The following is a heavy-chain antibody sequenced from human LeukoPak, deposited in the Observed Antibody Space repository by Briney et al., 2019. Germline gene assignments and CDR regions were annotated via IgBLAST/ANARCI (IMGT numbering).Heavy chain of an antibody. D-gene: IGHD3-3*01. CDR2: IIPIFGTA. Sequence: SVKVSCKASGGTFSSYAISWVRQAPGQGLEWMGGIIPIFGTANYAQKFQGRVTITADESTSTAYMELSSLRSEDTAVYYCARQGEYYDFWSGYKKHYYCYYMDVWGKGTTVTVSS. CDR1: GGTFSSYA. CDR3: ARQGEYYDFWSGYKKHYYCYYMDV. V-gene: IGHV1-69*13. J-gene: IGHJ6*03.